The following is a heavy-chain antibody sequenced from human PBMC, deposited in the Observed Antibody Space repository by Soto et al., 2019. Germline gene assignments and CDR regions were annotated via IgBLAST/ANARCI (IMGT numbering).Heavy chain of an antibody. Sequence: SETLSLTCAVYGGSFSGYYWSWIRQPPGKGLEWIGEINHSGSTNYNPSLKSRVTISVDTSKNQFSLKLSSVTAADTAVYYCARGSRPLIRNYYYYMDVWGKGTTVTVSS. CDR3: ARGSRPLIRNYYYYMDV. CDR1: GGSFSGYY. J-gene: IGHJ6*03. D-gene: IGHD2-2*01. V-gene: IGHV4-34*01. CDR2: INHSGST.